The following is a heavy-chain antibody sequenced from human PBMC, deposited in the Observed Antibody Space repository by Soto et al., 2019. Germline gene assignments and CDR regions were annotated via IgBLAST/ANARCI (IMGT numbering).Heavy chain of an antibody. Sequence: QVQLVQSGAEVKKPGASVKVSCKASGYTFTSYGISWVRQAPGQGLEWMGWISAYNGNTNYAQKLQGRVTMTTDTSTSTAYMELRSLRSDDTAVYCCARYCSSTSCYSYYYGMDVWGQGTTVTVSS. CDR2: ISAYNGNT. D-gene: IGHD2-2*02. CDR1: GYTFTSYG. J-gene: IGHJ6*02. V-gene: IGHV1-18*04. CDR3: ARYCSSTSCYSYYYGMDV.